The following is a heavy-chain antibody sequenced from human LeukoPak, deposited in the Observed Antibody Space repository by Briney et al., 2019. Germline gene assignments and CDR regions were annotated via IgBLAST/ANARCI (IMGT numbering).Heavy chain of an antibody. CDR1: GASITSYY. Sequence: SETLSLTCTVSGASITSYYWSWIRQPPGKGLDWIGYIYYSGSPNYNPSLKSRVTISVETSKNQFSLKLSSVTAADTALYYCARGRYSNYAIGAFDIWGQGTMVTVSS. J-gene: IGHJ3*02. V-gene: IGHV4-59*01. D-gene: IGHD4-11*01. CDR2: IYYSGSP. CDR3: ARGRYSNYAIGAFDI.